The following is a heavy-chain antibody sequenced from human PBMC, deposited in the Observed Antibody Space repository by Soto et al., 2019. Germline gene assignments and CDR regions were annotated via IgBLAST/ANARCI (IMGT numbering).Heavy chain of an antibody. Sequence: SETLSLTCTVSGGSISSYYWSWIRQSAGQGLEWIGRIYPGGSTNYNPSLKSRVTMSADTSKNQFSPRLTSVTAADTAVYYCARANVGPPGGGSWIMPFDFWGQGTLVTVS. CDR1: GGSISSYY. J-gene: IGHJ4*02. V-gene: IGHV4-4*07. CDR2: IYPGGST. D-gene: IGHD2-15*01. CDR3: ARANVGPPGGGSWIMPFDF.